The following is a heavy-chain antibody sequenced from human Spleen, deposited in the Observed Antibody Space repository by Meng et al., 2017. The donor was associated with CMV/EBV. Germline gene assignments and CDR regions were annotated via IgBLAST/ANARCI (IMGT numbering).Heavy chain of an antibody. CDR3: ARAPEIGGFDY. D-gene: IGHD3-16*01. CDR2: ISYAGTNN. Sequence: SVAASGFTFSNYAMHWVRQAPGKGLEWVAVISYAGTNNYYADSVKGRFTISRDNSKNILYLQMNSLRAEDTAVYYCARAPEIGGFDYWGQGSLVTVSS. V-gene: IGHV3-30*04. J-gene: IGHJ4*02. CDR1: GFTFSNYA.